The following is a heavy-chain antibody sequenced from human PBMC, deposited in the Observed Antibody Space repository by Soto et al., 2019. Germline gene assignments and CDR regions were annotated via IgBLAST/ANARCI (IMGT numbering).Heavy chain of an antibody. CDR2: IKQDGSEM. J-gene: IGHJ5*02. V-gene: IGHV3-7*03. CDR1: GFTFSSYW. D-gene: IGHD2-2*01. CDR3: ARPGIPAANGGWLDT. Sequence: EVHLVESGGGLVQPGGSLRLSCAASGFTFSSYWMNWVRQAPGKGLEWVANIKQDGSEMHYVDSVRGRFTISRDNAKHSLFLQMNSLRAEDTAVYYCARPGIPAANGGWLDTWGQGTLVTVSS.